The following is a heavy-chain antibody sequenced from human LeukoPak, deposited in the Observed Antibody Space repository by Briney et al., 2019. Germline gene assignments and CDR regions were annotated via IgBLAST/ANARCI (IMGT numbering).Heavy chain of an antibody. Sequence: GSLRLSCAASGFTFSSYEMNWVRQAPGKGLEWVSYISTSGSTKYYADSVKGRFTISRDNAKNSLYLQMNSLRAEDSAVYYCASQWGSWTSAFDIWGQGTMVTVSS. CDR1: GFTFSSYE. V-gene: IGHV3-48*03. J-gene: IGHJ3*02. CDR3: ASQWGSWTSAFDI. D-gene: IGHD3/OR15-3a*01. CDR2: ISTSGSTK.